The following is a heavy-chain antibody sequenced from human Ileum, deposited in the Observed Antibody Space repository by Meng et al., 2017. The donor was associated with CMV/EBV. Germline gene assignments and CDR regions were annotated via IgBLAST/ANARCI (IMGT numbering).Heavy chain of an antibody. CDR1: GFTFSSYA. J-gene: IGHJ4*02. CDR3: AARQGGWLQFALDY. V-gene: IGHV3-30*04. CDR2: ISYAGSNK. D-gene: IGHD5-24*01. Sequence: GGALRLSCAASGFTFSSYAMHWVRQAPGKGLEWVAVISYAGSNKYYADSVKGRFTISRDNSKNTLYLQMNSLRAEDAAVYYCAARQGGWLQFALDYWGQGPLVTVSS.